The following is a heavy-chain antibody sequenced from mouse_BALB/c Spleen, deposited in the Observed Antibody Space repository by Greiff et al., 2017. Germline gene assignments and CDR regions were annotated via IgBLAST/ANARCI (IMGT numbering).Heavy chain of an antibody. CDR2: IDPANGNT. CDR1: GFNIKDTY. Sequence: VQLQQSGAELLKPGASVKLSCTASGFNIKDTYMHWVKQRPEQGLEWIGRIDPANGNTKYDPKFQGKATITADTSSNTAYLQLSSLTSEDTAVYYCARRGYYAYAMDYWGQGTSVTVSS. D-gene: IGHD2-1*01. V-gene: IGHV14-3*02. CDR3: ARRGYYAYAMDY. J-gene: IGHJ4*01.